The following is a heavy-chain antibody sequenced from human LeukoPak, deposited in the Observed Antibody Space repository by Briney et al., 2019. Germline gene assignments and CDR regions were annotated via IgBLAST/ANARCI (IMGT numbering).Heavy chain of an antibody. CDR2: IYHSGST. V-gene: IGHV4-30-2*01. Sequence: PSETLSLTCTVSGGSISSGGYYWSWIRQPPGKGLEWIGYIYHSGSTYYNPSLKSRVTISVDRSKNQFSLKLSSVTAADTAVYYCGRGSTSGGMDVWGQGTTVTVSS. J-gene: IGHJ6*02. D-gene: IGHD3-10*01. CDR1: GGSISSGGYY. CDR3: GRGSTSGGMDV.